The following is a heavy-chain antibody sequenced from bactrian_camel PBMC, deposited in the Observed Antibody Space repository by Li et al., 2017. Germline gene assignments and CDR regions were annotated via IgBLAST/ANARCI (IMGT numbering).Heavy chain of an antibody. CDR3: ATTPIPYGGYEYNY. CDR1: GFSYSFMKR. D-gene: IGHD1*01. J-gene: IGHJ4*01. Sequence: HVQLVESGGGSVQPGGSLRLSCEISGFSYSFMKRCVGWFRQAPGKDREAVAAIISGDGFAKYHDSVKGRFTLTRSPTWNTVYLQMNSLNSEDTALYFCATTPIPYGGYEYNYWGRGTQVTVS. CDR2: IISGDGFA. V-gene: IGHV3S54*01.